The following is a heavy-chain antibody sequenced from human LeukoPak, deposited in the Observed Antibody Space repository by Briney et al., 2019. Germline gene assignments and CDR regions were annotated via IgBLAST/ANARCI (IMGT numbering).Heavy chain of an antibody. D-gene: IGHD6-13*01. CDR1: GYTFTGYY. Sequence: ASVKVSCKASGYTFTGYYMHWGRQAPGQGLEWMGRINPNSGGTNYAQKFQGRVTMTRDTSISTAYMELSRLRSDDTAVYYCARVKGYSSSWALRYWGQGTLVTVSS. J-gene: IGHJ4*02. CDR2: INPNSGGT. V-gene: IGHV1-2*06. CDR3: ARVKGYSSSWALRY.